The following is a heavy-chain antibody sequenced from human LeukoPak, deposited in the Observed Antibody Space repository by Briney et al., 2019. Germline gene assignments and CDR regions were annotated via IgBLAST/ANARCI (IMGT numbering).Heavy chain of an antibody. CDR2: IKQDGSDK. CDR1: GFTFSSSF. CDR3: AREGLLGPFDI. J-gene: IGHJ3*02. V-gene: IGHV3-7*01. D-gene: IGHD2/OR15-2a*01. Sequence: GGSLRLSCAASGFTFSSSFTLNWLRQAPGKGLEWVANIKQDGSDKYYVDSVKGRFTISRDNAKNSLFLQMNTLRAEDTAVYYCAREGLLGPFDIWGQGTMVTVSS.